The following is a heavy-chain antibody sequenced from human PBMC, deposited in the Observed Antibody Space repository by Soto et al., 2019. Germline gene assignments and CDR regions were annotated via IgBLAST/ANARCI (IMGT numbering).Heavy chain of an antibody. V-gene: IGHV3-23*01. CDR1: GFPFNTYA. CDR2: ISESGDNA. Sequence: GGSLRLSCAAAGFPFNTYAMSWVRQAPGQGPEWVSAISESGDNAFYADSVQGRFTISRDNSYNILYLQMNSLRAEDTALYFCAKGGYIYGLDPWGQGTLVTVSS. J-gene: IGHJ5*02. D-gene: IGHD5-18*01. CDR3: AKGGYIYGLDP.